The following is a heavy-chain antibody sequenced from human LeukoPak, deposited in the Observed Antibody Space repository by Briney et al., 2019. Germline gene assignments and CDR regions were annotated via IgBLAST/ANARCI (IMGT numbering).Heavy chain of an antibody. CDR3: ARGREVTLYYFDY. CDR2: ISSSSSYI. D-gene: IGHD4-23*01. J-gene: IGHJ4*02. CDR1: VFTFKRYS. Sequence: GVSLRLFCTASVFTFKRYSMNCLRHAPGKGLEWVSYISSSSSYIYYTDSVKGRHTISRDNAKISLYLQMNSVRAEDTAVYYCARGREVTLYYFDYWGQGTLVTVSS. V-gene: IGHV3-21*01.